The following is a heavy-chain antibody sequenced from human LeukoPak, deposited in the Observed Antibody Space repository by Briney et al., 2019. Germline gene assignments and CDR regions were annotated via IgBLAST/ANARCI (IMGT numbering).Heavy chain of an antibody. D-gene: IGHD4-17*01. J-gene: IGHJ6*03. CDR1: GYTFTGYY. CDR2: INPNSGGT. CDR3: ARGCRDYGDYYYMDV. Sequence: ASVKVSCKASGYTFTGYYMHWVRQAPGQGLEWMGWINPNSGGTNYAQKFQGRVTMTRDTSISTAYMELSRLRSDDTAVYYCARGCRDYGDYYYMDVWGKGTTVTISS. V-gene: IGHV1-2*02.